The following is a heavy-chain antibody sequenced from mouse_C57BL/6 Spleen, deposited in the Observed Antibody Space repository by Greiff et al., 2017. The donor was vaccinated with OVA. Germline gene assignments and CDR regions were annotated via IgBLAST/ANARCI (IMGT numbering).Heavy chain of an antibody. CDR2: INPRNGGT. CDR3: ARPLTSGYYFDY. D-gene: IGHD6-1*01. Sequence: QVQLQQPGTELVKPGASVKLSCKASGYTFTSYWMHWVKQRPGQGLEWIGNINPRNGGTNYNEKFKSKATLTVDKSSSTAYLQLRSLTSEDSAVYDCARPLTSGYYFDYWGQGTTLTVSS. CDR1: GYTFTSYW. J-gene: IGHJ2*01. V-gene: IGHV1-53*01.